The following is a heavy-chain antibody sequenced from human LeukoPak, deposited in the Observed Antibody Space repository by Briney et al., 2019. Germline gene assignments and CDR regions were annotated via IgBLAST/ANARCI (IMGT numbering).Heavy chain of an antibody. Sequence: GGSLRLSCVASGFTFRRFGMHWVRQAPGKGLDWVTFIRTDGSNKYYADSVKGRFTISRDNSKNTLYLQMNSLRAEDTAVYYCAAGLQRSTGFDYWGQGTLVTVSS. CDR1: GFTFRRFG. J-gene: IGHJ4*02. CDR2: IRTDGSNK. CDR3: AAGLQRSTGFDY. D-gene: IGHD4-11*01. V-gene: IGHV3-30*02.